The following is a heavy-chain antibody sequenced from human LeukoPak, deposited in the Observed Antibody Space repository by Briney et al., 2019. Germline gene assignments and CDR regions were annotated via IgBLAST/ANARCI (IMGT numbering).Heavy chain of an antibody. CDR2: LHPNNGAT. J-gene: IGHJ4*02. CDR3: ARDGPAQMVDFDY. Sequence: DSVKVSCKASGYTFTGSGWYLYWLRQAPGQGLECVGWLHPNNGATGYAQKFQGRVAMTTDTSISTAYMELSRVRPDDTAIYYCARDGPAQMVDFDYWGQGTMVTVSS. V-gene: IGHV1-2*02. D-gene: IGHD3-10*01. CDR1: GYTFTGSGWY.